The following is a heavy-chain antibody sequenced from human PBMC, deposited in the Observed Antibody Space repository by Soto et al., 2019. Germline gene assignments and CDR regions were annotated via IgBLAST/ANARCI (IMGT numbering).Heavy chain of an antibody. CDR3: ARYNGRGSSTSYYFDY. D-gene: IGHD2-8*01. CDR1: GFTFTNYN. J-gene: IGHJ4*02. Sequence: PGESLRPSCGASGFTFTNYNMNWVRQAPGEGLEWVSFISSSSSDIYYADSVKGRFTISIDNAKNSLYLQMNSMRAEDTAIYYCARYNGRGSSTSYYFDYWGQGTLVTVSS. V-gene: IGHV3-21*01. CDR2: ISSSSSDI.